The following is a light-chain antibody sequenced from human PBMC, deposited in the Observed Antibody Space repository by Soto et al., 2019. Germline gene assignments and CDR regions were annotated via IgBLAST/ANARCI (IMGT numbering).Light chain of an antibody. J-gene: IGLJ2*01. V-gene: IGLV1-47*01. CDR2: LNN. CDR1: TSNFVFIF. CDR3: AAWDDSLSGRV. Sequence: QSVLTQPPSASGTPGQRVTISCSGSTSNFVFIFVYWYQQFPGTAPKLLIYLNNPRPSGVPDRFSGSKSGTSASLAICGLRSEDEADYYCAAWDDSLSGRVFGGGTKVTVL.